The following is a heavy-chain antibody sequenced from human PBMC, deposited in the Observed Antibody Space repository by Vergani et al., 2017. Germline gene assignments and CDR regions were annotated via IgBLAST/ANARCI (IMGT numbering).Heavy chain of an antibody. CDR2: IYKSGSS. V-gene: IGHV4-59*01. Sequence: QVQLQESCPGLVKSSETLSLTCTVSGGSISDYYWNWLRQPPGEGLEWIGYIYKSGSSTYNPSLKGRVNISADTSKNQLSLKLNSVTAADTALYYCARDRGYSTGWYSAFDIWGQGTMVTVSS. CDR3: ARDRGYSTGWYSAFDI. D-gene: IGHD6-19*01. J-gene: IGHJ3*02. CDR1: GGSISDYY.